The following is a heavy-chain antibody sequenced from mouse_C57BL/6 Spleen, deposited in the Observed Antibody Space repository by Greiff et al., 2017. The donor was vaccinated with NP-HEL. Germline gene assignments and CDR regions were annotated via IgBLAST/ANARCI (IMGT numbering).Heavy chain of an antibody. J-gene: IGHJ4*01. D-gene: IGHD1-1*01. CDR2: IDPAHGNT. CDR1: GFNITNTY. CDR3: ARGGDGSSPYYAMDY. V-gene: IGHV14-3*01. Sequence: EVKLMESVAELVRPGASVKLSCTASGFNITNTYMHWVKQRPEQGLEWIGRIDPAHGNTKYASKFPGKATITAATSSNTAYLQLSSVTSEDTAIYYCARGGDGSSPYYAMDYWGQGTTVTVSS.